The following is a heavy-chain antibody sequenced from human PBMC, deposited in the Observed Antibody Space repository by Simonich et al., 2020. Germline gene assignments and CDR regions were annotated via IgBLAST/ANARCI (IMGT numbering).Heavy chain of an antibody. J-gene: IGHJ3*02. CDR3: ARVGGPDAFDI. Sequence: QVQLQQWGAGLLKPSETLSLTCAVYGGSFSGYYWSWIRQPPGKGLEWIGESNHSGSTNYNPSLKSRVTISVDTSKNQFSLKLSSVTAADTAVYYCARVGGPDAFDIWGQGTMVTVSS. CDR2: SNHSGST. CDR1: GGSFSGYY. V-gene: IGHV4-34*01. D-gene: IGHD1-26*01.